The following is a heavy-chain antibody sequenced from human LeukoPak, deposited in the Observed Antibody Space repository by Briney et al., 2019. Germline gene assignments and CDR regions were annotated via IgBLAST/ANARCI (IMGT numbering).Heavy chain of an antibody. CDR3: ATGPYYYDSSGYLPSGY. CDR2: ISYDGSNK. V-gene: IGHV3-30-3*01. Sequence: GGSLRLSCAASGFTFSGYAMHWVRQAPGKGLEWVAVISYDGSNKYYADSVKGRFTISRDNSKNTLYLQMNSLRAEDTAVYYCATGPYYYDSSGYLPSGYWGQGTLVTVSS. D-gene: IGHD3-22*01. J-gene: IGHJ4*02. CDR1: GFTFSGYA.